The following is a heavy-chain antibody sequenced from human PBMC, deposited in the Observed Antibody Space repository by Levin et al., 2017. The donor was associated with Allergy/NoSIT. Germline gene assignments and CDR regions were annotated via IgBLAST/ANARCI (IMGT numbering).Heavy chain of an antibody. D-gene: IGHD1-1*01. CDR2: INHSGST. Sequence: PSETLSLTCAVYGGSFSGYYWSWIRQPPGKGLEWIGEINHSGSTNYNPSLKSRVTISVDTSKNQFSLKLSSVTAADTAVYYCARDWNGGYFDYWGQGTLVTVSS. J-gene: IGHJ4*02. V-gene: IGHV4-34*01. CDR1: GGSFSGYY. CDR3: ARDWNGGYFDY.